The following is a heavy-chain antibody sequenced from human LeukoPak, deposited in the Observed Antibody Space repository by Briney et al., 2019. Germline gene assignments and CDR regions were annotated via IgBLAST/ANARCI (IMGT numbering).Heavy chain of an antibody. V-gene: IGHV4-34*01. CDR2: INHSGST. D-gene: IGHD6-19*01. Sequence: SETLSLTCAVYGGSFSGYYWSWIRQPPGKGLEWIGEINHSGSTNYNPSLKSRVTISVDTSKNQFSLELSSVTAADTAVYYCARAAKRHSSGWYSFDYWGQGTLVTVSS. J-gene: IGHJ4*02. CDR1: GGSFSGYY. CDR3: ARAAKRHSSGWYSFDY.